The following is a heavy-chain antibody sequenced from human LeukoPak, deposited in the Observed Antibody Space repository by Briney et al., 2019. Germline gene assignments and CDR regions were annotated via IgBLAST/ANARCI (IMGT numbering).Heavy chain of an antibody. CDR2: ISYDGSNK. J-gene: IGHJ4*02. D-gene: IGHD3-10*01. CDR1: GFTFSSYA. V-gene: IGHV3-30-3*01. CDR3: ARDLIITMVRGVTTRAFDY. Sequence: GRSLRLSCAASGFTFSSYAMHRVRQAPGKGLEWVAVISYDGSNKYYADSVKGRFTISRDNSKNTLYLQMNSLRAEDTAVYYCARDLIITMVRGVTTRAFDYWGQGTLVTVSS.